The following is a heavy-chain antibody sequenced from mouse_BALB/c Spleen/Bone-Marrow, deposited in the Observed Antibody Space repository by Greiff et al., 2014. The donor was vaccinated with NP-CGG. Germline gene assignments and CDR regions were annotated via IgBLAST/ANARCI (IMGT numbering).Heavy chain of an antibody. CDR3: ASYRYGWYFDV. CDR2: IDPAIFT. D-gene: IGHD2-14*01. J-gene: IGHJ1*01. Sequence: EVQLQQSGAELVKPGASVKLSCTASGFNIKDTYLHWVKQRPEQGLDWIGRIDPAIFTKYDPKFQGKATITADTSSNTAYLHLSSLASEDTAVYYCASYRYGWYFDVWGAGTTVTVSS. CDR1: GFNIKDTY. V-gene: IGHV14-3*02.